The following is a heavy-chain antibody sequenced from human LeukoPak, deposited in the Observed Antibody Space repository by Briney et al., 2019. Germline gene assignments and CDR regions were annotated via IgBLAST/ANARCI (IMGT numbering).Heavy chain of an antibody. CDR1: GGSISSGSYY. CDR3: ARGADAFDI. CDR2: IYTSGST. J-gene: IGHJ3*02. V-gene: IGHV4-61*02. Sequence: SQTLSLTCTVSGGSISSGSYYWSWIRQPAGKGLEWIGRIYTSGSTNYNPSLKSRGTMSVDTSKNQFSLKLSSVTAADTAVYYCARGADAFDIWGQGTMVTVSS.